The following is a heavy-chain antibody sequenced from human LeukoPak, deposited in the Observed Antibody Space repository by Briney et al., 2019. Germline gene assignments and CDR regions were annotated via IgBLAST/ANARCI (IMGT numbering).Heavy chain of an antibody. J-gene: IGHJ4*02. Sequence: GSLRLSCAASGFTFSSYAMSWVRQAPGKGLEWASTISTSGGSTYYADSVKGRFTISRDNSKNTLYLQMNSLRAEDTAVYYCAKGGQYSSGWYSSWGGQGTLVTVSS. CDR3: AKGGQYSSGWYSSW. CDR1: GFTFSSYA. CDR2: ISTSGGST. V-gene: IGHV3-23*01. D-gene: IGHD6-19*01.